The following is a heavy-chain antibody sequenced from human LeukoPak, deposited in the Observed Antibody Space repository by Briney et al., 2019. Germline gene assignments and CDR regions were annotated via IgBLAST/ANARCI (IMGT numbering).Heavy chain of an antibody. V-gene: IGHV1-69*01. J-gene: IGHJ4*02. CDR3: ARDLATYDPY. CDR2: IIPMFGTA. CDR1: GGTFSSYT. Sequence: ASVKVSCRASGGTFSSYTISWVRQAPGQGLEWMGGIIPMFGTAKYAQKFQGRVTINADESASTAYMELSSLRSEDTAVYYCARDLATYDPYWGQGTLVTVSS. D-gene: IGHD5-12*01.